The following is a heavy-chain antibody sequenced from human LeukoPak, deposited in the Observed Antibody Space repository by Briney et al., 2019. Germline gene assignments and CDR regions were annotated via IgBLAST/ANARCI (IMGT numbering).Heavy chain of an antibody. D-gene: IGHD3-22*01. CDR1: GGSTSSYY. V-gene: IGHV4-59*01. J-gene: IGHJ6*03. CDR3: ARGSYYSDSSGYSTYHYYYMDV. Sequence: SETLSLTCTVSGGSTSSYYWNWIRQPPGKGLEWIGYIYYSGSTNYNPSLKSRVTISVDTSKNQFSLKLSSVTAADTAVYFCARGSYYSDSSGYSTYHYYYMDVWGKGTTVTVSS. CDR2: IYYSGST.